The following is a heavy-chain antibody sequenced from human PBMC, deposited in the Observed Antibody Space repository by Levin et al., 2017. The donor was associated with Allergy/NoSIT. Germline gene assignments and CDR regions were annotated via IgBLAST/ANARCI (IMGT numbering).Heavy chain of an antibody. D-gene: IGHD2-2*01. J-gene: IGHJ3*02. V-gene: IGHV3-49*04. CDR1: GFTFGDYA. Sequence: GGSLRLSCTASGFTFGDYAMSWVRQAPGKGLEWVGFIRSKAYGGTTEYAASVKGRFTISRDDSKSIAYLQMNSLKTEDTAVYYCTRVHIVVVPAAIGIWGQGTMVTVSS. CDR3: TRVHIVVVPAAIGI. CDR2: IRSKAYGGTT.